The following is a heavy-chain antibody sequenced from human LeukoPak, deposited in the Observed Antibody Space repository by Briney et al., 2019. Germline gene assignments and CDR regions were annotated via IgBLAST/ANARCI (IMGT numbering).Heavy chain of an antibody. CDR2: ISSSSSTI. CDR3: ARDIDYYDSSGYYY. V-gene: IGHV3-48*01. J-gene: IGHJ4*02. D-gene: IGHD3-22*01. CDR1: GFTFSSYS. Sequence: PGGSLRLSCAASGFTFSSYSMNWVRQAPGKGLEWVSCISSSSSTIYYADSVKGRFTISRDNAKNSLYLQMNSLRAEDTAVYYCARDIDYYDSSGYYYWGQGTLVTVSS.